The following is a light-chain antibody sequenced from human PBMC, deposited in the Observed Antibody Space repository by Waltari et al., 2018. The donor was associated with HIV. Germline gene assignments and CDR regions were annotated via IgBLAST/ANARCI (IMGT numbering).Light chain of an antibody. CDR1: DLTAYDY. CDR3: TSYISGTTPV. Sequence: QSALTQPASVSGSPGQSTTISCDLTAYDYVSWYQRHPGKAPKVIIYEVTNRPSGLSNRFSGSKSGNTATLTISGLQPEDEADYFCTSYISGTTPVFGRGTRVTVL. J-gene: IGLJ2*01. CDR2: EVT. V-gene: IGLV2-14*01.